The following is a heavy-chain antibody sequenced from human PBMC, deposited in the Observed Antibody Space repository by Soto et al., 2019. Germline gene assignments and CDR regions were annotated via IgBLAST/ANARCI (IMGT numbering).Heavy chain of an antibody. CDR3: ARYYYDSSGTFDY. CDR1: GFTFSSYA. J-gene: IGHJ4*02. CDR2: ISYDGSNK. Sequence: VQLVESGGGVVQPGRSLRLSCAASGFTFSSYAMHWVRQAPGKGLEWVAVISYDGSNKYYADSVKGRFTISRDNSKNTLYLQMNSLRAEDTAVYYCARYYYDSSGTFDYWGQGTLVTVSS. D-gene: IGHD3-22*01. V-gene: IGHV3-30-3*01.